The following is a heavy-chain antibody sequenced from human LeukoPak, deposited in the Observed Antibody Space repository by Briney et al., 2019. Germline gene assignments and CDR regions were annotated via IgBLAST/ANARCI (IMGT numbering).Heavy chain of an antibody. CDR2: ISGSSGST. CDR1: GFTFSSYA. Sequence: GGSLRLSCAASGFTFSSYAMSWVRQAPGKGLEWVSAISGSSGSTYYADSVKGRFTISRDNSKNTLYLQMNSLRAEDTAVYYCHGTMIVVSASDAFDIWGQGTMVTVSS. V-gene: IGHV3-23*01. J-gene: IGHJ3*02. CDR3: HGTMIVVSASDAFDI. D-gene: IGHD3-22*01.